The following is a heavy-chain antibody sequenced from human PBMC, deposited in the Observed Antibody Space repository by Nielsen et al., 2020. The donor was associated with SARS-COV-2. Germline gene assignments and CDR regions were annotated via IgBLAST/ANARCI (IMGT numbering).Heavy chain of an antibody. Sequence: SLKISCAVSGFRFDEYAMQWVRQAPGKGLEWVSGISWNSGSIGYADSVKGRFIISRDNAKNSLYLQMNSLRAEDTALYYCAKLAAGLDDAFDIWGQGTMVTVSS. CDR2: ISWNSGSI. V-gene: IGHV3-9*01. J-gene: IGHJ3*02. D-gene: IGHD6-13*01. CDR3: AKLAAGLDDAFDI. CDR1: GFRFDEYA.